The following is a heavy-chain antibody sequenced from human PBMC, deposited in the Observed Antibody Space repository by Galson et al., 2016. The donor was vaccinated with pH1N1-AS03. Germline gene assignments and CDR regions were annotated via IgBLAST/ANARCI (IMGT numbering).Heavy chain of an antibody. CDR3: AHRHCGNSNYIGY. J-gene: IGHJ4*02. CDR1: GFSHRASGVA. CDR2: IYWDDGQ. D-gene: IGHD4-23*01. V-gene: IGHV2-5*02. Sequence: PALAHPTQTLTLTCTFSGFSHRASGVAVAWIRQPPGHALELLALIYWDDGQRHSPSLRDKLPITKDSATNQVVLTMTNMDPVDPATYYSAHRHCGNSNYIGYWGPGTLVTVSA.